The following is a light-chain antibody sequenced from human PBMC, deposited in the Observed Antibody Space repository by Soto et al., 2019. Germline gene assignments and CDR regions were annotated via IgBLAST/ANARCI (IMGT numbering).Light chain of an antibody. CDR1: QGISSA. CDR2: DAS. V-gene: IGKV1-13*02. CDR3: QQFNSYPQT. Sequence: AIQLTQSPSSLSASVGDRVTITCRASQGISSALAWYQQKPGKAPKLLIYDASSLESGVPSRFSGSASGTDFALTISSLQPEDFATYYCQQFNSYPQTFGQGTKVEIK. J-gene: IGKJ1*01.